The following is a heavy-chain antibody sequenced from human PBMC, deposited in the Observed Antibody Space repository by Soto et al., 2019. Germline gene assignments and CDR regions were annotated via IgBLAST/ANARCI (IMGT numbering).Heavy chain of an antibody. CDR3: AKGGVVPAAMGGNWFDT. V-gene: IGHV3-23*01. CDR1: GFTFSSYA. D-gene: IGHD2-2*01. CDR2: ISGSGGST. Sequence: GGSLRLSCAASGFTFSSYAMSWVRQAPGKGLEWVSAISGSGGSTYYADSVKGRFTISRDNSKNTLYLQMNSPRAEDTAVYYCAKGGVVPAAMGGNWFDTWGQGTLVTVSS. J-gene: IGHJ5*02.